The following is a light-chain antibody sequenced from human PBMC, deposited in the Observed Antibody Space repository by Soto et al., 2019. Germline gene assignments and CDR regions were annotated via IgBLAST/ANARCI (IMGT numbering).Light chain of an antibody. CDR2: EVS. Sequence: QSVLTKPPSESGSPGQSVTISCTGTSSDVGGYNYVSWYQQHPGKAPKLMIYEVSERPSGVPDRFSGSKSSNTASLTVSGLQAEDEADYYCSSYAGSNNFVFGTGTKVTVL. J-gene: IGLJ1*01. CDR1: SSDVGGYNY. V-gene: IGLV2-8*01. CDR3: SSYAGSNNFV.